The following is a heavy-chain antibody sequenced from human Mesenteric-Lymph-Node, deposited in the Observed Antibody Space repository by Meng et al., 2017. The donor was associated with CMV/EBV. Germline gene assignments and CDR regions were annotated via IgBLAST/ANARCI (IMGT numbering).Heavy chain of an antibody. CDR2: ISAYHGNT. J-gene: IGHJ4*02. CDR1: SYG. D-gene: IGHD3-22*01. CDR3: ARFTYYDSSGYPLYYFDY. V-gene: IGHV1-18*01. Sequence: SYGVSWVRQAPGQGLEWMGWISAYHGNTNYPQKVQGRVTMTTDTSTSTAYMELRSLRSDDTAVYYCARFTYYDSSGYPLYYFDYWGQGTLVTVSS.